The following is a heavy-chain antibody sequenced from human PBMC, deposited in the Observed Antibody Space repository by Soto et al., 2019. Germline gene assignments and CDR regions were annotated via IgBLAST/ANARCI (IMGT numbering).Heavy chain of an antibody. CDR3: ARGPLYSRIQLWFDY. V-gene: IGHV4-38-2*01. CDR2: IYHSGST. Sequence: SETLSLTCAVSGYSISSGYYWGWIRQPPGKGLEWIGSIYHSGSTYYNPSLKSRVTISVDTSKNQFSLKLSSVTAADTAVYYCARGPLYSRIQLWFDYWGQGTQVTVSS. J-gene: IGHJ4*02. D-gene: IGHD5-18*01. CDR1: GYSISSGYY.